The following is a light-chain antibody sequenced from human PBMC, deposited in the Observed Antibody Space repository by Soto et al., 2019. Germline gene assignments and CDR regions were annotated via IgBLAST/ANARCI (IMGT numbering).Light chain of an antibody. J-gene: IGKJ5*01. CDR1: QSVSSSY. Sequence: EIVMTQSPATLSVSPGERATLSCRASQSVSSSYLAWYQQKPGQAPRLLIYGASSRATGIPDRFSGSGSGTDFTLTISRLEPEDFAVYYCQQYGSSPPGGTFGQGTRLEIK. V-gene: IGKV3-20*01. CDR3: QQYGSSPPGGT. CDR2: GAS.